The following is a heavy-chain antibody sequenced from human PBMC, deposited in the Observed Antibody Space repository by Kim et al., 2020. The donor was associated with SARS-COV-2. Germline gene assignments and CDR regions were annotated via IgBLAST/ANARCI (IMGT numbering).Heavy chain of an antibody. CDR3: ARRGRGYSSGWDMDV. V-gene: IGHV5-51*01. D-gene: IGHD6-19*01. CDR2: IYPGDSDT. CDR1: GYSFTSYW. Sequence: GESLKISCKGSGYSFTSYWIGWVRQMPGKGLEWMGIIYPGDSDTRYSPSFQGQVTISADKSISTAYLQWSSLKASDTAMYYCARRGRGYSSGWDMDVWGQGTTFTVSS. J-gene: IGHJ6*02.